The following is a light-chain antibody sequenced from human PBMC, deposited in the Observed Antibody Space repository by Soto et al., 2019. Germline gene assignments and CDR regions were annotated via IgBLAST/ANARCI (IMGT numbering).Light chain of an antibody. Sequence: EIVLTQSPGTLSLSPGERATLSCRASQSVSSSNLAWHQQKPGQAPRILMYDASTRATGIPARFSGSGSGTEFTLTISSLQSEDFAVYYCQQYHNWPITFGQGTRLEIK. V-gene: IGKV3-15*01. J-gene: IGKJ5*01. CDR3: QQYHNWPIT. CDR2: DAS. CDR1: QSVSSSN.